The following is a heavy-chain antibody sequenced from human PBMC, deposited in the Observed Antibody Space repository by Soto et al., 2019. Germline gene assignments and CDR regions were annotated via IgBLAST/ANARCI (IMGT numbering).Heavy chain of an antibody. J-gene: IGHJ6*02. CDR3: ARGHAGTMDV. CDR1: GDSVCRNGAA. Sequence: PSQTLSLTFAISGDSVCRNGAAWNWIRQSPSRGLQWLGRTYYRSKWNNDYAVSVKSRIPINPDTSKNQFSLQLNSVTPEDTAVYYCARGHAGTMDVWGQGTTVTVSS. CDR2: TYYRSKWNN. D-gene: IGHD1-1*01. V-gene: IGHV6-1*01.